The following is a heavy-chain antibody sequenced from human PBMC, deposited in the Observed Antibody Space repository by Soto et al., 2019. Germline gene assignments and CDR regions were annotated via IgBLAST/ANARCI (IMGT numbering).Heavy chain of an antibody. V-gene: IGHV3-15*01. CDR1: GFTFTSAW. J-gene: IGHJ4*02. D-gene: IGHD3-3*02. CDR2: IKSKTDGGTT. Sequence: PGGPLRLSCAASGFTFTSAWMSWVRQAPGKGLEWVGRIKSKTDGGTTDYAAPVRGRFTISRDDSKNTPYVQLNSLKTEDTAVYYCTTDSILAPLFHWGQGTLVTVS. CDR3: TTDSILAPLFH.